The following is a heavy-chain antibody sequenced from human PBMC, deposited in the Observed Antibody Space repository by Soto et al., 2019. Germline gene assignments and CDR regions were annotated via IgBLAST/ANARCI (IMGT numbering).Heavy chain of an antibody. D-gene: IGHD2-21*01. J-gene: IGHJ6*02. CDR3: ARLSGDHSAFFSYGMDA. V-gene: IGHV3-11*01. CDR2: INSRGSHI. CDR1: GFEFSGYY. Sequence: GGSLRLSCAASGFEFSGYYMTWIRQAPGKGLEWVSYINSRGSHIYYADSVKGRFTISRDNARGSLYLQMNSLRADDTAVYYCARLSGDHSAFFSYGMDAWGQGTTVTVSS.